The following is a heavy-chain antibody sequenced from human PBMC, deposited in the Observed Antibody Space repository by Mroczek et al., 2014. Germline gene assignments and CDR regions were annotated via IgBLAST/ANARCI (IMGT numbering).Heavy chain of an antibody. V-gene: IGHV4-39*01. Sequence: QVQLQQWGPGLVKPSETLSLTCTVSGGSISSSSYYWGWIRQPPGKGLEWIGSIYYSGSTYYNPSLKSRVTISVDTSKNQFSLKLSSVTAADTAVYYCARVGSGTWGLIDYWGQGTLVTVSS. CDR1: GGSISSSSYY. D-gene: IGHD1-1*01. CDR3: ARVGSGTWGLIDY. J-gene: IGHJ4*02. CDR2: IYYSGST.